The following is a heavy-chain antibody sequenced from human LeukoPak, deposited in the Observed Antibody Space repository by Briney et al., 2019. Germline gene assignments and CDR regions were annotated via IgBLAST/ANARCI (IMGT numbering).Heavy chain of an antibody. V-gene: IGHV3-21*01. CDR2: ISSGSSYI. Sequence: PGGSLGLSCAASGYTFSSYSMNWVRQAPGKGLEWVSFISSGSSYIYYGDSVKGRFTISRDNAKKSLYLQMNSLRAEDTAVYFCARSFYDSSGYPNFDYWGQGTLVTVSS. CDR3: ARSFYDSSGYPNFDY. CDR1: GYTFSSYS. J-gene: IGHJ4*02. D-gene: IGHD3-22*01.